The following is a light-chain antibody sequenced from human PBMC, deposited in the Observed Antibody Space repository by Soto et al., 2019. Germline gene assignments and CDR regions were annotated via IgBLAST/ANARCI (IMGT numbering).Light chain of an antibody. Sequence: EIVMTQSSATLSVSPGERATLSCTASQSVNSNLAWYQQKPGQAPRLLIYGASTRATGIPARFSGSGSGTECTLTISSLQPEDVATYYCQQVYVYPSTFGGGTKVDIK. V-gene: IGKV3-15*01. CDR1: QSVNSN. J-gene: IGKJ4*01. CDR3: QQVYVYPST. CDR2: GAS.